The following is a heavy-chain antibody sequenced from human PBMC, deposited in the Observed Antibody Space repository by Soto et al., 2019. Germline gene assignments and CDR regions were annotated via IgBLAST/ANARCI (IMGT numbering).Heavy chain of an antibody. Sequence: VQLLESGGGLVKPGGSLRLSCAASGFTFSKYAMSWVRLAPGKGLEWVSSISANGGITDYADSVKGRFTISRDNFQNSLSLQMDSLRGDDTALYFCAKDKYTDSVRKVWFFDYWGRGTLVTVSS. J-gene: IGHJ2*01. CDR1: GFTFSKYA. CDR2: ISANGGIT. V-gene: IGHV3-23*01. D-gene: IGHD2-15*01. CDR3: AKDKYTDSVRKVWFFDY.